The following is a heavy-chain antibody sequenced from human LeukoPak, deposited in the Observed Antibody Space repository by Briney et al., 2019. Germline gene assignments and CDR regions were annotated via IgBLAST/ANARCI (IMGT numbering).Heavy chain of an antibody. D-gene: IGHD2-15*01. CDR2: IKQDGSET. CDR1: GFAYSNYW. J-gene: IGHJ4*02. CDR3: GSTNSFSY. V-gene: IGHV3-7*01. Sequence: GGSLRLSCAASGFAYSNYWMNWARQVPGKGLEWVANIKQDGSETNYVDSVKGRFTISRDNAKNSLYLQMNSLRAEDTALYCCGSTNSFSYWGRGTLVTVSS.